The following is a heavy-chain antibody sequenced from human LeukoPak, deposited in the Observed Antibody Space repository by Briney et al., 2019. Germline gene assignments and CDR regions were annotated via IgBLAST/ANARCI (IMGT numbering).Heavy chain of an antibody. CDR3: ARGAGAMDY. D-gene: IGHD1-26*01. CDR2: IYYNGTT. CDR1: GGSINNYY. Sequence: SETLSLTCTVSGGSINNYYWSWIRQPPGKEMEWIGYIYYNGTTNYNPSLKSRVTISKDTSKNQFSLKLRSVAAADTAVYYCARGAGAMDYWGQGTLVTVSS. V-gene: IGHV4-59*01. J-gene: IGHJ4*02.